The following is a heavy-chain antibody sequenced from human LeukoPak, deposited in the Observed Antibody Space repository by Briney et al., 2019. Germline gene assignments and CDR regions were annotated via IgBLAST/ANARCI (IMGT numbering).Heavy chain of an antibody. V-gene: IGHV4-34*01. CDR3: ARGLAAFDI. CDR2: INHSGST. J-gene: IGHJ3*02. Sequence: SETLSLTCAVYGGSFSGYYWSWIRQPPGKGLEGIGEINHSGSTNYNPSLKSRVPISVDTSKNQFSLKLSSVTAADTAVYYCARGLAAFDIWGQGTMVTVSS. CDR1: GGSFSGYY.